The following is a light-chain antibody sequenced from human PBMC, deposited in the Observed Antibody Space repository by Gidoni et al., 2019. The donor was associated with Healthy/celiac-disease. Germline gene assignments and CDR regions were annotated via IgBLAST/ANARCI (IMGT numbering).Light chain of an antibody. J-gene: IGLJ2*01. CDR2: EVS. Sequence: QSALTQPPSVSESPGQPVTISCTGTSSDVGSYNRVSWYQQPPCTAPNLMIYEVSKRPSGVPDRFSASKSGNTASLTISGLQAEDEAYYYCSLYTSSSTVFGGGTKLTVL. CDR1: SSDVGSYNR. V-gene: IGLV2-18*01. CDR3: SLYTSSSTV.